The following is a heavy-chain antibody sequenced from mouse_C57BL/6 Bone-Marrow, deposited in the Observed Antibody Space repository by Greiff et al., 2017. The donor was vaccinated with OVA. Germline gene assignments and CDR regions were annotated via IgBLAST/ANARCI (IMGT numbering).Heavy chain of an antibody. D-gene: IGHD1-1*01. CDR1: GYTFTSYW. V-gene: IGHV1-50*01. Sequence: QVQLQQSGAELVKPGASVKLSCKASGYTFTSYWMQWVKQRPGQGLEWIGEIDPSDSYTTYNQNFQGKATLTVDQSSSTAYMQHSRLTSEDSAVYYCATHYYGSSYGYFEVWGTGTTVTVSS. J-gene: IGHJ1*03. CDR3: ATHYYGSSYGYFEV. CDR2: IDPSDSYT.